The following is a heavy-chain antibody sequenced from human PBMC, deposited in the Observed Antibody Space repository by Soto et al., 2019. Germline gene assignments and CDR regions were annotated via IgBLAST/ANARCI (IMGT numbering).Heavy chain of an antibody. CDR3: AKETNAYEINL. V-gene: IGHV3-30-3*01. CDR2: ISYDGNTQ. Sequence: GGSLRLCCAASGFIFSGYAMHWVRQAPGKGLEWVAVISYDGNTQYYADSVKGRFTVSRDNSNNMLYVQMNNLRDEDTAMYYCAKETNAYEINLWGQGTLVTVSS. CDR1: GFIFSGYA. J-gene: IGHJ4*02. D-gene: IGHD3-9*01.